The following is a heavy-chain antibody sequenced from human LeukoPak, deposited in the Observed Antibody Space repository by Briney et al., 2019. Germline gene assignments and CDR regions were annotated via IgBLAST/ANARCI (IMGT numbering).Heavy chain of an antibody. Sequence: GASVKVSCKASGYNFTGYYVHWVRQAPGKGLEWMGWINPNGGGTNYAQKFQDRVSMTRDTSISTACMELSRLRFDDTAVYYCAREFPARGYGMDVWGQGTTVTV. V-gene: IGHV1-2*02. CDR1: GYNFTGYY. CDR3: AREFPARGYGMDV. CDR2: INPNGGGT. D-gene: IGHD2-21*01. J-gene: IGHJ6*02.